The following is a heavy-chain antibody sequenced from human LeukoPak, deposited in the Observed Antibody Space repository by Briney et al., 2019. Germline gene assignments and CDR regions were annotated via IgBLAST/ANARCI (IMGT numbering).Heavy chain of an antibody. CDR2: IKQDGSEK. D-gene: IGHD2-2*01. V-gene: IGHV3-7*01. J-gene: IGHJ5*02. CDR3: AREVRYCSSTSCLYNWFDP. Sequence: LAGGSLRLSCAASGFTFSSYWMSWVRQAPGKGLGWVANIKQDGSEKYYVDSVKGRFTISRDNAKNSLYLQMNSLRAEDTAVYYCAREVRYCSSTSCLYNWFDPWGQGTLVTVSS. CDR1: GFTFSSYW.